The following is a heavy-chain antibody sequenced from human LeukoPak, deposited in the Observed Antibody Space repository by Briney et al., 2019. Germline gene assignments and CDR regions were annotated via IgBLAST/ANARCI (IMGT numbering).Heavy chain of an antibody. Sequence: GASVKVSCKASGYTFSSYFIHWVRQAPGQGLQWMGVVNPSGGSTGYAQEFQGRLTVTRDTSTSTVYMELSSLISEDTAVYYCAREGGRNSYLDYWGQGTQVIVSS. J-gene: IGHJ4*02. V-gene: IGHV1-46*01. CDR3: AREGGRNSYLDY. CDR2: VNPSGGST. CDR1: GYTFSSYF. D-gene: IGHD1-26*01.